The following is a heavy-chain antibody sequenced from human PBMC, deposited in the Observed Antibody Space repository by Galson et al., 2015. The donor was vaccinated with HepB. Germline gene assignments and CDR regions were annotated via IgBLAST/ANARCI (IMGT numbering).Heavy chain of an antibody. V-gene: IGHV5-51*03. CDR1: GYIFPTYW. Sequence: QSGAEVVKSGESLMISCKGSGYIFPTYWIGWGRQLPGKGLEWIGIIYPGESHITYGPSFQGQVTISADKAFRSAYLQWSSLQTSDTAMYYCARSGERRNWFFDFWGQGTLVTVSS. CDR2: IYPGESHI. D-gene: IGHD3-9*01. J-gene: IGHJ4*02. CDR3: ARSGERRNWFFDF.